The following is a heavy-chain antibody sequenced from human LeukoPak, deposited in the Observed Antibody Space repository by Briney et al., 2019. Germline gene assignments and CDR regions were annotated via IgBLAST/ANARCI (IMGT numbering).Heavy chain of an antibody. CDR1: GGSISSYY. J-gene: IGHJ4*02. Sequence: TSETLSLACTVSGGSISSYYWSWIRQPAGKGLEWIGRIYTSGSTNYNPSLESRVTMSVDTSKNQFSLKMSSVTAADTAVYYCAREDYDTSGYYSGSIDYWGQGTLVTVSS. CDR3: AREDYDTSGYYSGSIDY. V-gene: IGHV4-4*07. D-gene: IGHD3-22*01. CDR2: IYTSGST.